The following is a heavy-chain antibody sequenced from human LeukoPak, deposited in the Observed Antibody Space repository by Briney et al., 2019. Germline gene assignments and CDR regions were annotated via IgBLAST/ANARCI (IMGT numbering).Heavy chain of an antibody. CDR1: GFTFSNFW. Sequence: PGGSLRLSCEGSGFTFSNFWMGWVRQAPGKGLEWVANIKQYGSEKYYVDSVKGRFTISRDNTKSSLYLQMNSLRDEDTAVYYCARDIGDCSSLSCYNHYYSMDVWGKGTTVTVSS. J-gene: IGHJ6*03. V-gene: IGHV3-7*01. CDR2: IKQYGSEK. CDR3: ARDIGDCSSLSCYNHYYSMDV. D-gene: IGHD2-2*02.